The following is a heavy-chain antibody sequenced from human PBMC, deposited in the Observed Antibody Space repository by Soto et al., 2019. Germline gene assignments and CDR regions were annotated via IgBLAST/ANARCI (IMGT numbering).Heavy chain of an antibody. CDR2: ISASGGST. CDR3: AKGRGVRVLDAFDI. Sequence: EVQLLESGGGLVQPGGSLRLSCAASAFTFSNAAMSWVRQAPGKGLEWVSTISASGGSTYCADSVKGRFTISRDNSKNTLSLQMSSLRAEDTALYYCAKGRGVRVLDAFDIWGQGTMVTVSS. CDR1: AFTFSNAA. J-gene: IGHJ3*02. D-gene: IGHD2-8*01. V-gene: IGHV3-23*01.